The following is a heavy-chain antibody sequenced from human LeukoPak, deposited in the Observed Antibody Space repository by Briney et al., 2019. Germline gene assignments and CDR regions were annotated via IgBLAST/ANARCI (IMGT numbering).Heavy chain of an antibody. CDR2: IYTSGST. V-gene: IGHV4-4*07. CDR3: AREASHSASFSDY. CDR1: GGSISGYY. J-gene: IGHJ4*02. Sequence: SETLSLTCTVSGGSISGYYGTWIRQPAGKGLEWIGRIYTSGSTNYNPSLKSRVTMSVDTSKNQFSLKLSSVTAADTAVYYCAREASHSASFSDYWGQGTLVTVSS. D-gene: IGHD1-26*01.